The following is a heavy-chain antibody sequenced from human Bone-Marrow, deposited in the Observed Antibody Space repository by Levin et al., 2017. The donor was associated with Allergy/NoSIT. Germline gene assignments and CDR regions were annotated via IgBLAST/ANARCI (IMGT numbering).Heavy chain of an antibody. CDR3: ARGLILTQGGSNYYYGVDV. J-gene: IGHJ6*02. CDR1: GGSVFSGSYY. CDR2: VYYSGST. D-gene: IGHD3-10*01. V-gene: IGHV4-61*01. Sequence: TSETLSLTCTVSGGSVFSGSYYWSWIRQPPGKGLEYIGYVYYSGSTNYNPSLKSRVTISMDTSKNQLSLKLGSVTAADTAVYSCARGLILTQGGSNYYYGVDVWGQGTPVTVSS.